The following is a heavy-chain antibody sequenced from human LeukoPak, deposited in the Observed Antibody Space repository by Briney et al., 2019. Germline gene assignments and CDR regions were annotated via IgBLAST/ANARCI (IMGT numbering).Heavy chain of an antibody. Sequence: GGSLRLSCAASKFTFSSYWLSWVRQAPGKGLEWVAVISYDGSNKYYADSVKGRFTISRDNSKNTLYLQMNSLRAEDTAVYYCARVSVAGLTMYNWFDPWGQGTLVTVSS. V-gene: IGHV3-30*03. D-gene: IGHD6-19*01. CDR2: ISYDGSNK. CDR1: KFTFSSYW. CDR3: ARVSVAGLTMYNWFDP. J-gene: IGHJ5*02.